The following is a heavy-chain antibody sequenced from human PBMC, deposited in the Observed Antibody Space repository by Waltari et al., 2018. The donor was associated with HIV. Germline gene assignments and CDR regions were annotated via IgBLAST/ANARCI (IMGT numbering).Heavy chain of an antibody. J-gene: IGHJ6*02. D-gene: IGHD2-15*01. V-gene: IGHV4-30-4*01. CDR3: ARVHSFEFGLDV. Sequence: QVHLQESGPGLVKPSETLSLTCNVSGGPIHSGDHYRTWVRQPPGKGLEWIGYIHYSGRTYYNPSLKGRLVISVDTSTNQFSLRLSSVTAADTAIYYAARVHSFEFGLDVWGQGTTVTVSS. CDR2: IHYSGRT. CDR1: GGPIHSGDHY.